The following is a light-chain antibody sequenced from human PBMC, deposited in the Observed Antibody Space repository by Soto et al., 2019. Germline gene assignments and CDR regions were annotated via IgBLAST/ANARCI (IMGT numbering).Light chain of an antibody. CDR3: QSYDSSLSGYV. J-gene: IGLJ1*01. Sequence: QSVLTQPPSVSGAPGQRVTISCTGSSSNIGAGYDVHWYQQLPGTAPKLLIYGNSNRPSGVPDRFSGSKSGTSACLAITGXXXXXXXXYYCQSYDSSLSGYVFGTGTK. V-gene: IGLV1-40*01. CDR1: SSNIGAGYD. CDR2: GNS.